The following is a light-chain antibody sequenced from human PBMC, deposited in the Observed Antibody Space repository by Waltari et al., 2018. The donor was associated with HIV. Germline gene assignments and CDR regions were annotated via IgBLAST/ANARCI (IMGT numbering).Light chain of an antibody. CDR2: AAS. CDR3: QQSYSTPMYT. J-gene: IGKJ2*01. Sequence: DIQMTQSPSSLSASVGDRVTISCRASQNISKYLNWYQQKPRKAPNLLIYAASSLQSGVPSRFSGSGSGADFTLTINSLQPEDFATYFCQQSYSTPMYTFGQGTKLEIK. CDR1: QNISKY. V-gene: IGKV1-39*01.